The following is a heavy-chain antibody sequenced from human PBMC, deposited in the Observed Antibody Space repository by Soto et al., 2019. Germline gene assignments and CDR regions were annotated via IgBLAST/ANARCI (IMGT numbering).Heavy chain of an antibody. V-gene: IGHV2-5*02. J-gene: IGHJ4*02. CDR1: GFSLTTGGVG. CDR2: IYWDDDE. D-gene: IGHD3-10*01. CDR3: AHSRNLITQDAQVGDFDY. Sequence: QITLKESGPTLVKPTQTLTLTCNFSGFSLTTGGVGVGWVRQPPGGALEWLSLIYWDDDERYSPSLKTRLTVTKDPSRNQVVLIMTNMDPVDTATYFCAHSRNLITQDAQVGDFDYWGQGILVTVSS.